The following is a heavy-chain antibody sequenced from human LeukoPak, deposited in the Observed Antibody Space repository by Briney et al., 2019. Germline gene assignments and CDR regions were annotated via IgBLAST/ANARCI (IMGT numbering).Heavy chain of an antibody. D-gene: IGHD6-13*01. Sequence: GGSLRLSCAASGFTFSSYSMNWVRQAPGKGLEWVSSISSSSSYIYYADSVKGRFTISRDNAKNSLYLQMNSLRAEDTAVYYCARENRIAAAALFDYWGQGTLVTVSS. CDR2: ISSSSSYI. CDR3: ARENRIAAAALFDY. J-gene: IGHJ4*02. V-gene: IGHV3-21*01. CDR1: GFTFSSYS.